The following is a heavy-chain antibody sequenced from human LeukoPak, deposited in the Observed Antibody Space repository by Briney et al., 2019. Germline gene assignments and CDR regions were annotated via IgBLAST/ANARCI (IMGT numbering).Heavy chain of an antibody. CDR3: ARDSPLDSGYDSYFDY. Sequence: ASVKVSCKASGYTFTSYGFNWVRQAPGQGLEWMGWISTYKGNTNYVQKLQGRVTMTTDTSTGTAYMELRSLRSDDTAVYYCARDSPLDSGYDSYFDYWGQGTLVTVSS. J-gene: IGHJ4*02. D-gene: IGHD5-12*01. V-gene: IGHV1-18*01. CDR2: ISTYKGNT. CDR1: GYTFTSYG.